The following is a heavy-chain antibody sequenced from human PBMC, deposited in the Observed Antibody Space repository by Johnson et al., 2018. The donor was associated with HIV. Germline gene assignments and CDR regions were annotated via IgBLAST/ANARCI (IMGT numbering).Heavy chain of an antibody. CDR2: ISSSGSTI. J-gene: IGHJ3*02. V-gene: IGHV3-11*04. D-gene: IGHD2-15*01. CDR3: AIFVVVVAATGAFDI. CDR1: GFIFSDYY. Sequence: QVQLVESGGGLVKPGGSLRLSCAASGFIFSDYYMSWIRQAPGKGLEWVSYISSSGSTIYYADSVKGRFTISRDNSKNTLYLQVNSLRPEDTAVYYCAIFVVVVAATGAFDIWGQGTMVTVSS.